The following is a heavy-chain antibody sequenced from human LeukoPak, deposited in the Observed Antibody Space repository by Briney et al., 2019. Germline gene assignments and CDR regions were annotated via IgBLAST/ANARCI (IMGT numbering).Heavy chain of an antibody. CDR2: IYYSGST. CDR3: ARAGYDSSGYYSIDY. Sequence: SETLSLTCTVSGVSISSGDYYWSWIRQPPGKGLEWIGYIYYSGSTYYNPSLKSRVTISVDTSKNQFSLKLSSVTAADTAVYYCARAGYDSSGYYSIDYWGQGTLATVSS. CDR1: GVSISSGDYY. D-gene: IGHD3-22*01. J-gene: IGHJ4*02. V-gene: IGHV4-30-4*01.